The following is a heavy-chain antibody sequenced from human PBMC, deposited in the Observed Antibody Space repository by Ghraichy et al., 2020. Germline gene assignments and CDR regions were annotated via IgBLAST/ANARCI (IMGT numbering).Heavy chain of an antibody. V-gene: IGHV4-34*01. J-gene: IGHJ3*02. CDR2: INHSGST. D-gene: IGHD1-1*01. Sequence: SETLSLTCAVYGGSFSGYYWSWIRQPPGKGLEWIGEINHSGSTNYNPSLKSRVTISVDTSKNQFSLKLSSVTAADTAVYYCARGGNWNDRARDAFDIWGQGTMVTVSS. CDR3: ARGGNWNDRARDAFDI. CDR1: GGSFSGYY.